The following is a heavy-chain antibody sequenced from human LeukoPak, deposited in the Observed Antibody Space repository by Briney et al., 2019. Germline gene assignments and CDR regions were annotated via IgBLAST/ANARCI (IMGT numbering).Heavy chain of an antibody. V-gene: IGHV4-59*01. Sequence: SSETQSLTCTVSGGSISSYYWSWIRQPPGKGLEWIGYIYYSGSTNYNPSLKSRVTISVDTSKNQFSLKLSSVTAADAAVYYCARESDPGMDVWGQGTTVTVSS. CDR1: GGSISSYY. CDR2: IYYSGST. J-gene: IGHJ6*02. CDR3: ARESDPGMDV.